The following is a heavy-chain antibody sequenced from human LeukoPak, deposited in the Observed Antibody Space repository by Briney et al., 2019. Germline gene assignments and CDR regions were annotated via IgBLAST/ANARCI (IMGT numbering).Heavy chain of an antibody. D-gene: IGHD3-22*01. V-gene: IGHV4-30-4*01. Sequence: PSQTLSLTCTVSGDSISSGNSYWSWIRQPPGKGLEWIGSIYYSGYTCHNPSLKSRVTISVDTSKDQFSLKLSAVTAADTAVYYCARAGQYYHDSAGYFPDFWGQGTLVTVSS. J-gene: IGHJ4*02. CDR2: IYYSGYT. CDR3: ARAGQYYHDSAGYFPDF. CDR1: GDSISSGNSY.